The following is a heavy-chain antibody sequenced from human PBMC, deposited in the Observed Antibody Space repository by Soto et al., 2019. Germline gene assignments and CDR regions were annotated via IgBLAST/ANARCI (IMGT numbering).Heavy chain of an antibody. CDR3: ARAWLQLYYYGMDV. Sequence: SETLSLTCTVSGGSISSGDYYWSWIRQPPGKGLEWVGYIYYSGSTYYNPSLKSRVTISVDTSKNQFSLKLSSVTAADTAVYYCARAWLQLYYYGMDVWGQGNTVT. V-gene: IGHV4-30-4*01. J-gene: IGHJ6*02. D-gene: IGHD5-12*01. CDR1: GGSISSGDYY. CDR2: IYYSGST.